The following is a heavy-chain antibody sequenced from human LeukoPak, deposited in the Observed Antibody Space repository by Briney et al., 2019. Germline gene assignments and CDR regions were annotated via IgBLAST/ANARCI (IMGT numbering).Heavy chain of an antibody. CDR1: GGTFSSHA. V-gene: IGHV1-69*05. CDR2: IIPISGTA. J-gene: IGHJ4*02. CDR3: VREGEGPLSKDFDY. D-gene: IGHD2/OR15-2a*01. Sequence: GASVKVSCKASGGTFSSHAIAWVRQAPGQGPEWMGGIIPISGTANYAQKFQGRVTITTDESTSTAYLELSSLASDDTAVYYCVREGEGPLSKDFDYWGQGTLVTVSS.